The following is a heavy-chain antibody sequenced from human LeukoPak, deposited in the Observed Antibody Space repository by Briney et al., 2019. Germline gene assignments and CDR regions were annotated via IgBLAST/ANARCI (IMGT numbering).Heavy chain of an antibody. CDR3: ARQGIAAAGLYYYYGMDV. Sequence: PGGSLRLSCAASGFTFSDYYVSWIRQAPGKGLEWVSYISSSGSTIYYADSVKGRFTIPRDNAKNSLYLRMNSLRAEDTAVYYCARQGIAAAGLYYYYGMDVWGQGTTVTVSS. CDR2: ISSSGSTI. CDR1: GFTFSDYY. V-gene: IGHV3-11*01. J-gene: IGHJ6*02. D-gene: IGHD6-13*01.